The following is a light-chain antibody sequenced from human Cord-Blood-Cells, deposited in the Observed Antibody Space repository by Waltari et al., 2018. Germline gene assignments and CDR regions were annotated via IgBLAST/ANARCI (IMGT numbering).Light chain of an antibody. CDR2: AAS. Sequence: DIQMTQSPSSLSASVGDRVTITCRASQSISSYLNWYQQKPGKDPKLLIYAASSLQSGVPSRFSGSGSGTDFTLTISSLKPEDFSTYYCQQSYSTPFTFGPGTKVDIK. CDR3: QQSYSTPFT. V-gene: IGKV1-39*01. CDR1: QSISSY. J-gene: IGKJ3*01.